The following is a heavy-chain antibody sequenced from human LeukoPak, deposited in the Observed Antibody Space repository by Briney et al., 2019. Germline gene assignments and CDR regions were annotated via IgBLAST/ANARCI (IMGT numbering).Heavy chain of an antibody. CDR2: INPNSGGT. Sequence: ASVKVSCKASGYTFTGYYTHWVRQAPGQGLEWMGWINPNSGGTNYAQKFQGRVTMTRDTPISTAYMELSRLRSDDTAVYYCAGGVDTYYYDSSGYYPFFDYWGQGTLVTVSS. D-gene: IGHD3-22*01. V-gene: IGHV1-2*02. CDR1: GYTFTGYY. J-gene: IGHJ4*02. CDR3: AGGVDTYYYDSSGYYPFFDY.